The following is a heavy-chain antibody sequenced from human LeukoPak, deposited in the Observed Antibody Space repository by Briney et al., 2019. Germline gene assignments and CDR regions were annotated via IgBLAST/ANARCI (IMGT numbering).Heavy chain of an antibody. V-gene: IGHV3-23*01. Sequence: GGSLRLSCVAPGFAFSHSAMIWVRLTAGKGLDWVSLSRADDYSTYYADSVKGRFTISRDNSKNTMYLQMNSLRAEDTAIYYCASRPSNAWAGPLDFWGQGTLVTVSS. CDR1: GFAFSHSA. CDR3: ASRPSNAWAGPLDF. J-gene: IGHJ4*02. CDR2: SRADDYST. D-gene: IGHD3-3*02.